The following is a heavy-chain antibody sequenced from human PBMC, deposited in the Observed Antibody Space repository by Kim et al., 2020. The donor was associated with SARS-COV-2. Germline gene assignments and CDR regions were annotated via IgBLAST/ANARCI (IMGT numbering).Heavy chain of an antibody. J-gene: IGHJ4*02. D-gene: IGHD6-13*01. CDR3: ARDQIAAAGTGFDY. V-gene: IGHV3-30*01. Sequence: AGAVRGRFTISRDNAKNTLYLQMNSLRAEDTAVYYCARDQIAAAGTGFDYWGQGTLVTVSS.